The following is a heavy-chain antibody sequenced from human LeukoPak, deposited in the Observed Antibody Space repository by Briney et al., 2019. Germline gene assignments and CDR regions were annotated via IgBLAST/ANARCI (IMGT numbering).Heavy chain of an antibody. CDR2: IYYSGST. V-gene: IGHV4-59*01. D-gene: IGHD2-2*01. CDR3: ARTNYCGSTSCRYFDY. CDR1: GGSISSYY. Sequence: PSETLSLTCTVSGGSISSYYWSWIRQPPGKGLEWFGYIYYSGSTNYNPSLKSRVTISVDTSKNQFSLKLSSVTAADTAVYYCARTNYCGSTSCRYFDYWGQGTLVTVSS. J-gene: IGHJ4*02.